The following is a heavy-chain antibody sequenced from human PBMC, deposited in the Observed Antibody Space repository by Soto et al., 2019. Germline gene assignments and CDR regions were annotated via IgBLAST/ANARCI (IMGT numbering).Heavy chain of an antibody. Sequence: LRLSCAASGFTFSSYAMSWVRQAPGKGLEWVSAISGSGGSTYYADSVKGRFTISRDNSKNTLYLQMNSLRAEDTAVYCCAKVTYDSSGYYSYWGQGTLVTVSS. CDR2: ISGSGGST. D-gene: IGHD3-22*01. CDR1: GFTFSSYA. CDR3: AKVTYDSSGYYSY. V-gene: IGHV3-23*01. J-gene: IGHJ4*02.